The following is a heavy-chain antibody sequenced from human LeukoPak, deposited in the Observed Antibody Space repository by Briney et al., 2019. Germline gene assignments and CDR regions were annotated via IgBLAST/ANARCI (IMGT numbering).Heavy chain of an antibody. J-gene: IGHJ4*02. Sequence: SETLSLTCTVSGGSISSSSYYWGWIRQPPGKGLEWIGSIYYSGSTYHNPSLKSRVTISVDTSKNQFSLKLSSVTAADTAVYYCARLPRTWELLTFGYWGQGTLVTVSS. CDR1: GGSISSSSYY. D-gene: IGHD1-26*01. CDR2: IYYSGST. CDR3: ARLPRTWELLTFGY. V-gene: IGHV4-39*01.